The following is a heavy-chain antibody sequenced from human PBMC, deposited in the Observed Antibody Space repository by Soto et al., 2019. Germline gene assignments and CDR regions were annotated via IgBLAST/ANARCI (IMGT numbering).Heavy chain of an antibody. CDR2: INPSGGNT. J-gene: IGHJ4*02. CDR3: ASGQEPPDSSGYYYGFDY. Sequence: ASVKVSCKASGYTFTSYYMHWVRQAPGQGLEWMGIINPSGGNTSYAQKFQGRVTMTRDTSTSTVYMELSSLRSEDTAVYYCASGQEPPDSSGYYYGFDYWGQGTLVTVSS. CDR1: GYTFTSYY. V-gene: IGHV1-46*01. D-gene: IGHD3-22*01.